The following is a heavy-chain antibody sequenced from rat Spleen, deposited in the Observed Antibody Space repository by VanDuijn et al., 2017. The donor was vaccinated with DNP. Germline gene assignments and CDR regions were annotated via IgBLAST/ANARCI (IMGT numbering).Heavy chain of an antibody. CDR3: ARSYYDGSYYYGN. CDR2: ISYSGST. J-gene: IGHJ2*01. V-gene: IGHV3-1*01. D-gene: IGHD1-12*02. CDR1: GYSITSNY. Sequence: EVQFQESGPGLVKSSQSLSLTCSVTGYSITSNYWNWIRKFPGNKLEWIGHISYSGSTSYNPSLKSRISITRDTSKNQFFLQVNSVTTEDTATYYCARSYYDGSYYYGNWGRGVMVTVSS.